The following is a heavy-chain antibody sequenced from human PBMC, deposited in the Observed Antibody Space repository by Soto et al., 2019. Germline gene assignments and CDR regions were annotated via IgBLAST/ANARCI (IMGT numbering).Heavy chain of an antibody. CDR3: AKGAVAGTPTSYYYYGMDV. J-gene: IGHJ6*02. CDR2: IIPIFGKV. V-gene: IGHV1-69*12. Sequence: QVQLLQSGAEVKKPGSSVRVSCEASGGTFRTYAISWVRQAPGQGLEWMGEIIPIFGKVNYAQKFQGRVTIPGDESTNTVYMDMRSLTSEDTAVYYCAKGAVAGTPTSYYYYGMDVWGQGTTVTVS. D-gene: IGHD6-19*01. CDR1: GGTFRTYA.